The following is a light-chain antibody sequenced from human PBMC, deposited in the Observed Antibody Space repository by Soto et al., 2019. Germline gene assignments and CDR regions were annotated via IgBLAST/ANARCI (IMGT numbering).Light chain of an antibody. V-gene: IGLV2-14*01. J-gene: IGLJ1*01. CDR3: SSYTSSSTRV. Sequence: ALTQPASVSGSPGQSITISCTGTSSDVGGYNYVSWYQQHPGKAPKLMIYDVSNRPSGVSNRFSGSKSGNTASLTISGLQAEDEADYYCSSYTSSSTRVFGTGTKVTV. CDR1: SSDVGGYNY. CDR2: DVS.